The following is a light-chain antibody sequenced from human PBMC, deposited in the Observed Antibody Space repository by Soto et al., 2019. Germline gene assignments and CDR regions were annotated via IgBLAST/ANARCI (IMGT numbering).Light chain of an antibody. J-gene: IGLJ1*01. CDR2: DVS. V-gene: IGLV2-14*01. CDR3: SSYTSSSTRV. CDR1: SSDVGGYNF. Sequence: QSVLTQPASVSGSPGQSITISCTGTSSDVGGYNFVSLYQQHPGKAPKLMIYDVSNRPSGVFNRFSGSKSGNTASLTISGLQAEDEADYYCSSYTSSSTRVFGTGTKVTVL.